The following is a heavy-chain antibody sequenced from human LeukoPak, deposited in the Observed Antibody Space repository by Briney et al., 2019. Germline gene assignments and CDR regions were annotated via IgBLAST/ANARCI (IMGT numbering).Heavy chain of an antibody. D-gene: IGHD3-22*01. CDR1: GFIFSKYA. CDR3: AKDYNYDSAGLSLGS. J-gene: IGHJ5*01. V-gene: IGHV3-23*01. CDR2: IWASGGNT. Sequence: PGGSLRLSCRASGFIFSKYALVWVRQAPGKGLEWVSVIWASGGNTRYADAVKGRFTISRDNSKNTLYLQMNSLGAEDTAVYFCAKDYNYDSAGLSLGSWGQGTLVTVSS.